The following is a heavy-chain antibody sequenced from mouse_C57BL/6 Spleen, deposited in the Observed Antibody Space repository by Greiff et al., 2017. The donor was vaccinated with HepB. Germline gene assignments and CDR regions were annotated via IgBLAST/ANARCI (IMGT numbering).Heavy chain of an antibody. D-gene: IGHD3-2*02. CDR1: GYAFSSSW. CDR2: IYPGDGDT. J-gene: IGHJ2*01. V-gene: IGHV1-82*01. CDR3: ARSGSELRLLPFDY. Sequence: QVQLQQSGPELVKPGASVKISCKASGYAFSSSWMNWVKQRPGKGLEWIGRIYPGDGDTNYNGKFKGKATLTADKSSSTAYMQLSSLTSEDSAVYFCARSGSELRLLPFDYWGQGTTLTVSS.